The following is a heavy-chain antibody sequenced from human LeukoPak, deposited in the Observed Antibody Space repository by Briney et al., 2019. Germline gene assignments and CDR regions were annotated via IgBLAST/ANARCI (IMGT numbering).Heavy chain of an antibody. D-gene: IGHD3-3*01. J-gene: IGHJ5*02. V-gene: IGHV4-61*02. Sequence: SQTLSLTCAVSGGSISSGGYSWSWIRQPAGKGLEWIGRIYTSGSTNYNPSLKSRVTISVDTSKNQFSLKLSSVTAADTAMYYCARSGYYSSWFDPWGQGTLVTVSS. CDR3: ARSGYYSSWFDP. CDR1: GGSISSGGYS. CDR2: IYTSGST.